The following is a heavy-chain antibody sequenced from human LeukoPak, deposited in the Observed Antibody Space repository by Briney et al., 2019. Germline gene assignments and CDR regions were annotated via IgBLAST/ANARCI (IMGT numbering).Heavy chain of an antibody. Sequence: GGSLRLSCAASGFTFSSYSMNWVRQAPGKGLEWVSFISSSSSYIYYADSVKGRFTISRDNAKNSLYLQMNSLRAEDTAVFYCARARGNGYYGSDAFDIWGQGTTVTVSS. CDR3: ARARGNGYYGSDAFDI. D-gene: IGHD3-22*01. J-gene: IGHJ3*02. CDR1: GFTFSSYS. V-gene: IGHV3-21*01. CDR2: ISSSSSYI.